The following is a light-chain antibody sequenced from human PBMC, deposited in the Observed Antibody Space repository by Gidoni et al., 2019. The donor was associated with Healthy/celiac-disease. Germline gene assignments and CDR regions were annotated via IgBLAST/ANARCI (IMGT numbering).Light chain of an antibody. J-gene: IGLJ3*02. CDR3: AAWDDSLSVWV. V-gene: IGLV1-47*01. CDR1: SSNIGSNH. CDR2: RTN. Sequence: QSVLTQPPSASGTPGQRVTISCSGSSSNIGSNHVYWYQQLPGTAPKLLIYRTNQRPSGVPDRFSGSKSGTSAALAISGLRSEDEADYYCAAWDDSLSVWVFGGGTKLTVL.